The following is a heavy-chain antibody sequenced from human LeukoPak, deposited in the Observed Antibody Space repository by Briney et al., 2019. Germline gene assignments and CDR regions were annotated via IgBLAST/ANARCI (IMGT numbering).Heavy chain of an antibody. D-gene: IGHD6-13*01. J-gene: IGHJ4*02. Sequence: SETLSLTCTVSGGSISSHYWSWIRQPAGKGLEWIGRIYTSGSTNYNPSLKSRVTMSVDTSKNQFSLKQSSVTAADTAVYYCAREGSSWTFDYWGQGTLVTVSS. CDR3: AREGSSWTFDY. V-gene: IGHV4-4*07. CDR2: IYTSGST. CDR1: GGSISSHY.